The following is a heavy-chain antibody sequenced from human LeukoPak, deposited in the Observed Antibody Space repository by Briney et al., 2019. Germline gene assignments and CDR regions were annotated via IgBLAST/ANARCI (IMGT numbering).Heavy chain of an antibody. CDR2: IYHSGST. Sequence: PSETLSLTCTVSGYSISSGYYWGWIRQPPGKGLEWIGKIYHSGSTYYNSSLKSRVTISVDTSKNQFSLKLSSVTAADTAVYYCAREPIVDTPFDYWGQGTLVTVSS. D-gene: IGHD5-18*01. CDR1: GYSISSGYY. CDR3: AREPIVDTPFDY. V-gene: IGHV4-38-2*02. J-gene: IGHJ4*02.